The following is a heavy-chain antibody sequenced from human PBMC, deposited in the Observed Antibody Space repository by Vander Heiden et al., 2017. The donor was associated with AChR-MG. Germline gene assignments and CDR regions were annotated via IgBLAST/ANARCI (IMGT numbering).Heavy chain of an antibody. CDR3: ARQGAGGLLDS. CDR2: VNIGDSDT. Sequence: EVQLVQSGTEVKKPGESLKISCQGSGYSFINYGIGWVRQLPGKGLEWMGVVNIGDSDTRYSPSFQGQVTVSADRSLSTAYLQFSSLEASGTAIYYCARQGAGGLLDSWGQGTLVTVSS. V-gene: IGHV5-51*01. J-gene: IGHJ4*02. D-gene: IGHD1-26*01. CDR1: GYSFINYG.